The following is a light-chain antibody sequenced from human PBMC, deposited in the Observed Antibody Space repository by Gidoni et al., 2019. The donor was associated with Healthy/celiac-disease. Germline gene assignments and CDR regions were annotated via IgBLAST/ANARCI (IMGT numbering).Light chain of an antibody. CDR2: AAS. J-gene: IGKJ4*01. Sequence: DIQLTQSPSFLSASVGDRVIITCRASQVISSYLAGYQQKPGKAPKLLIYAASTVQSGVPSRFSGSGSGTEITHTISSLHPEDLATYYCQQLNSYPPNTFGGGTKVEIK. CDR1: QVISSY. CDR3: QQLNSYPPNT. V-gene: IGKV1-9*01.